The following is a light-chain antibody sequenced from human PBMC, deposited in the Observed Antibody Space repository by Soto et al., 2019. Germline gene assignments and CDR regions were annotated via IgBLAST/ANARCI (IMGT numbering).Light chain of an antibody. V-gene: IGKV3-11*01. J-gene: IGKJ5*01. CDR2: DAY. CDR3: QQRHMWPIT. Sequence: EPVLTQSPATLPLYPGERATLSCRASQSFRGLLAWYQQKPGQAPRLLIYDAYNRATGIPPRFSGSGSGTDFTLTISSLEPEESAVYYCQQRHMWPITFGQGTRLEIK. CDR1: QSFRGL.